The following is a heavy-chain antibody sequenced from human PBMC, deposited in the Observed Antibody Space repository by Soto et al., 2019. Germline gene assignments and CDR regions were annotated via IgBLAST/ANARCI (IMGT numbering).Heavy chain of an antibody. CDR3: AKDFPRYCSGGSCPHYY. CDR2: ISGSGGST. J-gene: IGHJ4*02. CDR1: GFTFSSYA. V-gene: IGHV3-23*01. D-gene: IGHD2-15*01. Sequence: GGSLRLSCAASGFTFSSYAMSWVRQAPGKGLEWVSAISGSGGSTYYADSVKGRFTISRDNSKNTLYLQMNSLRAEDTAVYYCAKDFPRYCSGGSCPHYYWGQGTLVTVSS.